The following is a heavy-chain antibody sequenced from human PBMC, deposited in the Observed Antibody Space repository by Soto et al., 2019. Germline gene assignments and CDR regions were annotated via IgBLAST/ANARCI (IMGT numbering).Heavy chain of an antibody. Sequence: PGGSLRLSCAASGFTISSDTMSWVRQAPGKGLEWVSAMSGSGGSAYYADSVKGRFTISRDNSKNTLYLQMNSLRAEDTAVYYCAKEARLGDFDYWGQGTLVTVSS. CDR2: MSGSGGSA. V-gene: IGHV3-23*01. D-gene: IGHD3-16*01. CDR1: GFTISSDT. CDR3: AKEARLGDFDY. J-gene: IGHJ4*02.